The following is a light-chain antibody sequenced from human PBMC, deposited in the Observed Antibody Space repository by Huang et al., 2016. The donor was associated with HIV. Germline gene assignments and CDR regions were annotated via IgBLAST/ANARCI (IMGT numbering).Light chain of an antibody. CDR2: KAS. J-gene: IGKJ1*01. Sequence: IQMTQSPSTLSASVGDRVTITCRASHTINDWLAWYQQKPGKDPALLIYKASNLEDGVPMRYSGSGSGTDFILTISSLQPDDSATYYCQQYSSYSSWTFGQGTRVEIK. CDR3: QQYSSYSSWT. V-gene: IGKV1-5*03. CDR1: HTINDW.